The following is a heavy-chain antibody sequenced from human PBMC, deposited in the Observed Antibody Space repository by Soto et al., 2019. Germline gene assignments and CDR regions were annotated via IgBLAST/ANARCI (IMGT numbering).Heavy chain of an antibody. CDR2: VSSYNGNT. D-gene: IGHD3-10*01. J-gene: IGHJ4*02. CDR1: GYTFTDHG. CDR3: AREVEGSYSPADF. V-gene: IGHV1-18*01. Sequence: QVQLVKSGPEVKKPGASVTVSCKTSGYTFTDHGIDWVRQAPGQGLEWVGWVSSYNGNTNYAYNLKDRVIMTTDASTSTAYRELRGLRSDDTAVYYCAREVEGSYSPADFWGQGTPVTVSA.